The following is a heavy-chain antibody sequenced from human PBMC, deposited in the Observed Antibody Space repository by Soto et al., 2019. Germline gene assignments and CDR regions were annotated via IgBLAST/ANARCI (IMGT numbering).Heavy chain of an antibody. D-gene: IGHD5-12*01. J-gene: IGHJ3*02. Sequence: ASVKVSCKASGYTFTSYGISWVRQAPGQGLEWMGWISAYNGNTNYAQKLQGRVTMTTDTSTSTAYMELTSLRSDDTAVYYCARVEFVDIVATDAFEIWGQGTMVTVAS. V-gene: IGHV1-18*01. CDR1: GYTFTSYG. CDR2: ISAYNGNT. CDR3: ARVEFVDIVATDAFEI.